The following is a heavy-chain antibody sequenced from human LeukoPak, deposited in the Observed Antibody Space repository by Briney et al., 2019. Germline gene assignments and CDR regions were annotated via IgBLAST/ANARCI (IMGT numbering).Heavy chain of an antibody. CDR2: ISFSNSTL. V-gene: IGHV3-48*04. CDR1: GFNVSYYS. J-gene: IGHJ4*02. CDR3: AGGGATSFDY. D-gene: IGHD5-12*01. Sequence: GGSLRLSCAASGFNVSYYSMNWVRQAPGKGLEWVSYISFSNSTLYYADSVRGRFTISRDNAKNSPSLQMNSLRAEDTAVYYCAGGGATSFDYWGQGILVTVSS.